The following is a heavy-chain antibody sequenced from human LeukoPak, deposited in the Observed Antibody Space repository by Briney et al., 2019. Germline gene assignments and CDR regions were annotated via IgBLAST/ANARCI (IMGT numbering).Heavy chain of an antibody. CDR1: GFTFSTYW. V-gene: IGHV3-7*05. CDR2: IKQDGSEK. CDR3: ARDSGDWFDP. J-gene: IGHJ5*02. Sequence: GGSLRLSCAASGFTFSTYWMTWVRQAPGKGLEWVANIKQDGSEKYCVDSAKGRFTISRDNAKNSLYLQMNSLRAEDTAVYYCARDSGDWFDPWGQGTLVTVSS.